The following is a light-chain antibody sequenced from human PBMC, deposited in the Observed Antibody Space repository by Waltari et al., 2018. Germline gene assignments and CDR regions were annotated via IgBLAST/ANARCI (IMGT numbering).Light chain of an antibody. CDR3: QAWDSSTVV. CDR2: QDT. V-gene: IGLV3-1*01. CDR1: TLGDKY. J-gene: IGLJ2*01. Sequence: SYDLTQPPSVSVSPGQTASITCSGYTLGDKYASWYQQKPGQSPVLVIYQDTKRPSGIPERFSGSNSGNTATLTISGTQAMDEADYYCQAWDSSTVVFGGGTKLTVL.